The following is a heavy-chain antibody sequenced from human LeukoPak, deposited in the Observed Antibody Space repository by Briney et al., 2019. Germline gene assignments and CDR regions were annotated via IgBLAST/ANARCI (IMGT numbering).Heavy chain of an antibody. CDR2: INEDRSEK. CDR1: RFTFSNYW. D-gene: IGHD1-26*01. V-gene: IGHV3-7*01. Sequence: PGGSLRLSCAASRFTFSNYWMTWVRQAPGKGLEWVANINEDRSEKNYVDSVKGRFTISRDNAKNSLYLQMNSPRAEDTAVYYCARLTRGTTETYWGQGALVTVSS. CDR3: ARLTRGTTETY. J-gene: IGHJ4*02.